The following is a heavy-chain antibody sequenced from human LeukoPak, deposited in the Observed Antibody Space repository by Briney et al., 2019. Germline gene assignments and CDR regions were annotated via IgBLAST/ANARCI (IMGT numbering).Heavy chain of an antibody. CDR1: GGSISSYY. CDR3: ARAITGDAFDI. Sequence: AETLSLTCTVSGGSISSYYWSWIRQPPGKGREWIGYIYYSGSTNYNPSLKSRVTISVDTSKNQFSLKLSSVTAADTAVYYCARAITGDAFDIWGQGTMVTVSS. CDR2: IYYSGST. J-gene: IGHJ3*02. D-gene: IGHD1-20*01. V-gene: IGHV4-59*01.